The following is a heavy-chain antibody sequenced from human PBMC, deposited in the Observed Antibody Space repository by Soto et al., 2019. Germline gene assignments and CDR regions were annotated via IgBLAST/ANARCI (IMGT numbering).Heavy chain of an antibody. J-gene: IGHJ4*02. CDR2: IIPILGIA. CDR1: GGTFSSYT. CDR3: ASANIHTEVDY. Sequence: QVQLVQSGAEVKKPGSSVKVSCNASGGTFSSYTISWVRQAPGQGLEWMGRIIPILGIANYAQKFQGRVTITADKSTSTAYMELSSLRSEDTAVYYCASANIHTEVDYWGQGTLVTVSS. V-gene: IGHV1-69*02.